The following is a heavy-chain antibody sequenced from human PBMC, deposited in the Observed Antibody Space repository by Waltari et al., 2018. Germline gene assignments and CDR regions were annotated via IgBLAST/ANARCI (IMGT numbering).Heavy chain of an antibody. V-gene: IGHV4-61*09. CDR3: ARDDPGNAFDI. CDR1: GGSISSGRYY. CDR2: IYTSGST. J-gene: IGHJ3*02. Sequence: QVQLQESGPGLVKPSQTLSLTCTVSGGSISSGRYYWSWIRQPAGKGLEWIGYIYTSGSTNYNPSLKSRVTISVDTSKNQFSLKLSSVTAADTAVYYCARDDPGNAFDIWGQGTMVTVSS.